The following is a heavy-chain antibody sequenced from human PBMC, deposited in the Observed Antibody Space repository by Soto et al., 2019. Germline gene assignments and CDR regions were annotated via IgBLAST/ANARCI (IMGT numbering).Heavy chain of an antibody. CDR2: IYPGDSDT. CDR1: GYTFTSYC. V-gene: IGHV5-51*01. J-gene: IGHJ6*02. Sequence: GESLKLSCKGSGYTFTSYCIGCVLQMPGKGPEWMGIIYPGDSDTKYNPSFQGQVTISADKSITTTYLQWSSLKASDTAIYYCAASIFYYGMDVWGQGTTVTVSS. CDR3: AASIFYYGMDV.